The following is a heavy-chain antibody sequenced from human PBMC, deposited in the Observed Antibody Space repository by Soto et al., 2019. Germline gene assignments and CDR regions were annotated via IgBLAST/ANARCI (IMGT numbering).Heavy chain of an antibody. CDR3: ASPPRYDFWRGYYTGNYYFDY. D-gene: IGHD3-3*01. CDR1: GGTFSSYA. J-gene: IGHJ4*02. CDR2: IIPIFGTA. Sequence: QVQLVQSGAEVKKPGSSVKVSCKASGGTFSSYAISWVRQAPGQGLEWMGGIIPIFGTANYAQKFQGRVTISADESTSTAYMELSSLRSEDTAVYYCASPPRYDFWRGYYTGNYYFDYWGQGTLVTVSS. V-gene: IGHV1-69*01.